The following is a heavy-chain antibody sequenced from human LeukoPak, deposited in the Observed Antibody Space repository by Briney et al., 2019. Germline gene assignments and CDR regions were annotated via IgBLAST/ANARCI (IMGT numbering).Heavy chain of an antibody. CDR1: GFTFDDYA. CDR3: AKFEVEWELLSDNWFDP. D-gene: IGHD1-26*01. Sequence: GGSLRLSCAASGFTFDDYAMHWVRHAPGKGLEWVSGISWNSGSIGYADSVKGRFTISRDNAKNSLYLQMNSLRAEDTAVYYCAKFEVEWELLSDNWFDPWGQGTLVTVSS. V-gene: IGHV3-9*01. J-gene: IGHJ5*02. CDR2: ISWNSGSI.